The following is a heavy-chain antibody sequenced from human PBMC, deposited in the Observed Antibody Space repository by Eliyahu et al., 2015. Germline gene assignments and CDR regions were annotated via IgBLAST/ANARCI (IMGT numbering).Heavy chain of an antibody. V-gene: IGHV1-46*01. J-gene: IGHJ4*02. CDR2: INPSGGSR. CDR1: GXIFTDYY. D-gene: IGHD3-16*01. Sequence: QVHLVQSGAEVXKPGAXVKVSCKASGXIFTDYYIHWVRQAPGQGLDWMGKINPSGGSRTYAQKFQGRVTMTRDTSTSTAYMELSSLRSDDTAVYYCARESVMTSPFDYWGQGTLVTVSS. CDR3: ARESVMTSPFDY.